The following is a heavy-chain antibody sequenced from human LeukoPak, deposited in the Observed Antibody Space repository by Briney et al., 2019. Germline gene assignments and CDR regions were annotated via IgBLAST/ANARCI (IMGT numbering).Heavy chain of an antibody. Sequence: GGSLRLSCAASGFTFSSYSMNWVRQAPGKGLEWVSSISSSSSYVYYADSVKGRFTISRDNAKNSLYLQMNSLRAEDTAVYYCARALGYYGSGSYYTWFVPWGQGTLVTVSS. CDR1: GFTFSSYS. CDR2: ISSSSSYV. J-gene: IGHJ5*02. CDR3: ARALGYYGSGSYYTWFVP. V-gene: IGHV3-21*01. D-gene: IGHD3-10*01.